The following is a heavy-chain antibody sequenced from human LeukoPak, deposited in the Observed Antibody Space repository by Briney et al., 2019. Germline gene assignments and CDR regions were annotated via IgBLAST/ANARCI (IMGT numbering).Heavy chain of an antibody. D-gene: IGHD5-18*01. J-gene: IGHJ4*02. CDR3: AKDIYWGAMVEGCFDY. CDR2: ISGSGGST. CDR1: GFTFSSYA. V-gene: IGHV3-23*01. Sequence: GGSLRLSCAASGFTFSSYAMSWVRQAPGKGLEWVSAISGSGGSTYYADSVKGRFTISRDNSKNTLYLQMNSLRAEDTAVYYCAKDIYWGAMVEGCFDYWGQGTLVTVSS.